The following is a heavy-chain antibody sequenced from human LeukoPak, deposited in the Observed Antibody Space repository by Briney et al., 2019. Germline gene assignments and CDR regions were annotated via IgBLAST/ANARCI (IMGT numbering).Heavy chain of an antibody. D-gene: IGHD1-26*01. Sequence: PSETLSLTCTVSGGTISSSSYYWGWIRQPPGKGLEWIGSIYYSGSTYYNPSLKSRVTISVDTSKNQFSLKLSSVTAADTAVYYCARLQWEHYFDYWGQGTLVTVSS. CDR3: ARLQWEHYFDY. V-gene: IGHV4-39*01. CDR2: IYYSGST. J-gene: IGHJ4*02. CDR1: GGTISSSSYY.